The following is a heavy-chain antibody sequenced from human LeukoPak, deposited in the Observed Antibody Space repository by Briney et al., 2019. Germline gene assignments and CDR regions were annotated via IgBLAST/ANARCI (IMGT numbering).Heavy chain of an antibody. CDR2: IIPIFGTA. CDR1: GGTFSSYA. J-gene: IGHJ4*02. V-gene: IGHV1-69*13. Sequence: ASVKVSCKASGGTFSSYAISWVRQAPGQGLEWMGGIIPIFGTANYAQKFQGRVTITADESTSTAYMELSSLRSEDTAVYYCARGGDFVVVPAAMIYWGQGTLVTVSS. CDR3: ARGGDFVVVPAAMIY. D-gene: IGHD2-2*01.